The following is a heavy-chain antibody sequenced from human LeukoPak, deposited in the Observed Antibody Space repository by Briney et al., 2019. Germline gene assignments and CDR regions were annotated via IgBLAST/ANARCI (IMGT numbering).Heavy chain of an antibody. Sequence: PSETLSPTCTVSGGSISSYYWSWIRQPAGKGLEWIGRIYTSGSTNYNPSLKSRVTMSVDTSKNQFSLKLSSVTAADTAVYYCAKGIAVSGSPFYDAFDIWGQGTMVTVSS. CDR1: GGSISSYY. CDR2: IYTSGST. D-gene: IGHD6-19*01. CDR3: AKGIAVSGSPFYDAFDI. V-gene: IGHV4-4*07. J-gene: IGHJ3*02.